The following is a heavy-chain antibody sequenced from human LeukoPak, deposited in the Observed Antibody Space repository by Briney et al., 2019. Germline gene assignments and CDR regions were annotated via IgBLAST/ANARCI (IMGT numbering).Heavy chain of an antibody. CDR1: GFTATSTY. CDR2: IYSRGST. Sequence: GGSLRLSCAAPGFTATSTYMRWVRHAPRKGLEWVSVIYSRGSTYYADSVKGRFTISRDNSKNTLYLQMNSLRAEDTAVYYCARSPDYGDYYYYMDVWGKGTTVTVSS. J-gene: IGHJ6*03. CDR3: ARSPDYGDYYYYMDV. V-gene: IGHV3-66*02. D-gene: IGHD4-17*01.